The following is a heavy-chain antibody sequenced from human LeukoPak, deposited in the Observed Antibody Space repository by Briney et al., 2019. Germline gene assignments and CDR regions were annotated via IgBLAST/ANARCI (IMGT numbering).Heavy chain of an antibody. CDR1: GGSISSSSYY. D-gene: IGHD6-19*01. CDR3: ARQGLGKGPDY. J-gene: IGHJ4*02. CDR2: IYYSGST. Sequence: SETLSLTCTVSGGSISSSSYYWCWIRQPPGKGLEWIGSIYYSGSTYYNPSLKSRVTISVDTSKNQFSLKLSSVTAADTAVYYCARQGLGKGPDYWGQGTLVTVSS. V-gene: IGHV4-39*01.